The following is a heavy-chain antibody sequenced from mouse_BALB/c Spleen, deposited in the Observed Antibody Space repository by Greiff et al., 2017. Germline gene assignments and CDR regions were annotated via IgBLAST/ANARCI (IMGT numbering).Heavy chain of an antibody. CDR3: ERSPTEKGLFAY. CDR2: ISYSGST. J-gene: IGHJ3*01. Sequence: EVKLVESGPSLVKPSQTLSFTCSVTGYSITSGYWNWIRKFPGNKLEYMGYISYSGSTYYNPSLKSRITTTRDTSKNQYYLQLNTVTTEDTAAYYCERSPTEKGLFAYWGQGTLVTVSA. CDR1: GYSITSGY. V-gene: IGHV3-8*02. D-gene: IGHD4-1*02.